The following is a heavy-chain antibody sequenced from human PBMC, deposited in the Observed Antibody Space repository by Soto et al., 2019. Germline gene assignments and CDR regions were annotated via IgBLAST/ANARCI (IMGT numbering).Heavy chain of an antibody. V-gene: IGHV5-10-1*03. Sequence: EVQLVQSGAEVKKPGESLRISCKGSGYIFTNYWITWVRQMPGNGLEWMGRIDPSDSHTNYSPSFQGHVTISVDKSINTAYLQWSSLRASDTAVYYCARSRAASGVVAFDTWGQGTLVTVAS. J-gene: IGHJ5*02. CDR3: ARSRAASGVVAFDT. D-gene: IGHD6-13*01. CDR1: GYIFTNYW. CDR2: IDPSDSHT.